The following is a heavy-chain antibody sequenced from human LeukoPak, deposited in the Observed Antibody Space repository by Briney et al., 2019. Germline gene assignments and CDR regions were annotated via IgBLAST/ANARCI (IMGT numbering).Heavy chain of an antibody. CDR2: VFYTGST. D-gene: IGHD3-16*01. J-gene: IGHJ3*02. V-gene: IGHV4-59*12. Sequence: PSETLSLTCTVSGDSISPYYWSWIRQPPGGGLEWIGYVFYTGSTNYNPSLKSRVTISVDTSRNQFSLKLTSVTAADTAVYYCARAFDRSDAFDIWGQGTMVTVSS. CDR1: GDSISPYY. CDR3: ARAFDRSDAFDI.